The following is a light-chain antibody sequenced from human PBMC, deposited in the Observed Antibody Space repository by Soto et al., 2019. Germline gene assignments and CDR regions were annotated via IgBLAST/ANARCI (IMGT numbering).Light chain of an antibody. V-gene: IGLV2-14*01. CDR3: SSYTGRNTPVV. CDR1: SSDVGGYNY. CDR2: DVS. J-gene: IGLJ2*01. Sequence: QSALTQPASVSGSPGQSITISCTGTSSDVGGYNYVSWYQQHPGKAPNLIIFDVSNRPSGVSNRFSGSKSGNSASLTSSGLQAKDEDDYYCSSYTGRNTPVVFGGGTKLTVL.